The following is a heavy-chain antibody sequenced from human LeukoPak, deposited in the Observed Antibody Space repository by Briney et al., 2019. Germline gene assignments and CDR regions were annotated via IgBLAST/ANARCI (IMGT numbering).Heavy chain of an antibody. CDR2: IYYSGST. CDR1: GASVSSSTYY. V-gene: IGHV4-61*01. CDR3: ASGVDTAMVDY. D-gene: IGHD5-18*01. J-gene: IGHJ4*02. Sequence: PSETLSLTCSVSGASVSSSTYYWGWIRQPPGKGLEWIGYIYYSGSTNYNPSLKSRVTISVDTSKNQFSLKLSSVTAADTAVYYCASGVDTAMVDYWGQGTLVTVSS.